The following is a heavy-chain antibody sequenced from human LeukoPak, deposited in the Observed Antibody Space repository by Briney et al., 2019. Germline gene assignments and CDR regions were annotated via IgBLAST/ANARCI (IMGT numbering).Heavy chain of an antibody. J-gene: IGHJ3*01. CDR3: ARHQRGNTDAFDV. D-gene: IGHD4-23*01. CDR1: GGSIRSYY. V-gene: IGHV4-59*01. CDR2: IYYSGST. Sequence: SETLSLTCTVSGGSIRSYYWSWIRQPPGKGLEWIGYIYYSGSTNYNPSLKSRVTISVDTSKNQFFLKLRFVTAADTAVYYCARHQRGNTDAFDVWGQGTMVTVSS.